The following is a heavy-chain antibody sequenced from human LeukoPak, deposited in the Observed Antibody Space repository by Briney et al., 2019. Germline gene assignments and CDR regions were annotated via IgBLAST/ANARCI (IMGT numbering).Heavy chain of an antibody. CDR3: ARAPDCSSTSCYHAFDY. D-gene: IGHD2-2*01. V-gene: IGHV1-18*01. CDR1: GYTFTSYG. J-gene: IGHJ4*02. CDR2: ISAYNGNT. Sequence: ASVKVSCKASGYTFTSYGISWVRQAPGQGLEWMEWISAYNGNTNYAQKLQGRVTMTTDTSTSTAYMELRSLRSDDTAVYYCARAPDCSSTSCYHAFDYWGQGTLVTVSS.